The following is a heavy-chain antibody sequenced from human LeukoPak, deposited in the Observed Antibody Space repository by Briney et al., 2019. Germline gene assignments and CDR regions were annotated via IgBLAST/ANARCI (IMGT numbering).Heavy chain of an antibody. CDR3: ARGALGAAFDI. Sequence: GGSLRLSCAASGFSFNSFEMSWVRQAPGKGLEWVSYISSSGSTIYYADSMKGRFTISRDNAKNSLYLQMNSLRAEDTALYYCARGALGAAFDIWGQGTMVTVSS. CDR1: GFSFNSFE. J-gene: IGHJ3*02. V-gene: IGHV3-48*03. CDR2: ISSSGSTI. D-gene: IGHD1-26*01.